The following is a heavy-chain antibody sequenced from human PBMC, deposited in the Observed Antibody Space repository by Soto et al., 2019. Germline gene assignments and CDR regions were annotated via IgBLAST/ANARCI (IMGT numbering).Heavy chain of an antibody. CDR1: GGSVSRSSFF. CDR3: GMRAAARPPTWYFDL. CDR2: VDYGDDT. D-gene: IGHD6-6*01. J-gene: IGHJ2*01. V-gene: IGHV4-39*01. Sequence: QLLESGPGLVKPSETLSLSCTVSGGSVSRSSFFWGWIRQPPGKGLEWIGSVDYGDDTFFNPSLMSRVTMSVDTSKTQFSLHLRSVTAADTAVYYCGMRAAARPPTWYFDLWGRGTLVTVSS.